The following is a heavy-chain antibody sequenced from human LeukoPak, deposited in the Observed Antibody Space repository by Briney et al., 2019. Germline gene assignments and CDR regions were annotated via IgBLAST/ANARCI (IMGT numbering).Heavy chain of an antibody. CDR3: AKDVVPDSGWDLDY. D-gene: IGHD6-19*01. Sequence: GGSLRLSCATSGFTFSTYSMTWVRQGPGKGLEWVSSIYPSGDSTFYADSVKGRFTISRDNSKNTLYLQMSSLRTEDTAIYYCAKDVVPDSGWDLDYWGQGTLVTVSS. V-gene: IGHV3-23*01. CDR1: GFTFSTYS. J-gene: IGHJ4*02. CDR2: IYPSGDST.